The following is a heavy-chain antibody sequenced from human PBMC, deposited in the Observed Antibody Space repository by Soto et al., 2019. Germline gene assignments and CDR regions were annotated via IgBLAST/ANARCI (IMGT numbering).Heavy chain of an antibody. CDR3: ARSLAVADAFDI. D-gene: IGHD6-19*01. Sequence: SVKVSCKASGGTFSSYTISWVRQAPGQGLEWMGRIIPTLGIANYAQKFQGRVTITADKSTSTAYMELSSLRSEDTAVYYCARSLAVADAFDIWGQGTMVTVSS. V-gene: IGHV1-69*02. CDR1: GGTFSSYT. CDR2: IIPTLGIA. J-gene: IGHJ3*02.